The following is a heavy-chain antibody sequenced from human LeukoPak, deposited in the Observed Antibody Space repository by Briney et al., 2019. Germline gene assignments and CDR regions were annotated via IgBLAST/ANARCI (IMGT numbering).Heavy chain of an antibody. J-gene: IGHJ4*02. CDR1: GFTFSSYG. Sequence: GGSLRLSCAASGFTFSSYGMHWVRQAPGKGLEWVAFIRYDGSNKYYADSVKGRFTISRDNAKNSLYLQMNSLKAEDTAVYYCARGMVRGVPAFDYWGQGTLVTVSS. D-gene: IGHD3-10*01. CDR3: ARGMVRGVPAFDY. CDR2: IRYDGSNK. V-gene: IGHV3-30*02.